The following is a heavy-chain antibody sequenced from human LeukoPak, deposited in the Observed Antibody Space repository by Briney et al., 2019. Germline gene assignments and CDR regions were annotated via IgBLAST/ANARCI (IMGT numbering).Heavy chain of an antibody. D-gene: IGHD2-2*01. V-gene: IGHV3-53*01. Sequence: GGSLRLSCAASGFTVSSNYMSWVRQAPGKGLEWVSVIYSGGSTYYADSVKGRFTISRDNPKNTLYLQMNSLRAEDTAVYYCARDVVVPAADDAFDIWGQGTMVTVSS. CDR2: IYSGGST. CDR3: ARDVVVPAADDAFDI. CDR1: GFTVSSNY. J-gene: IGHJ3*02.